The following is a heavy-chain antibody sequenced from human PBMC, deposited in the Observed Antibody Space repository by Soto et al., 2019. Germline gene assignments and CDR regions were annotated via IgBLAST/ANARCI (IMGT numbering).Heavy chain of an antibody. Sequence: EVQLVESGGGLVQPGGSLRLSCAASGFTFSSYWMSWVRQAPGKGLEWVANIKQDGSEKYYVDSVEGRFTISRDNAKNSLYLQMNSLRAEDTAVYYCTSWFGDLHDIWGQGTMVTVSS. V-gene: IGHV3-7*03. J-gene: IGHJ3*02. CDR3: TSWFGDLHDI. CDR1: GFTFSSYW. D-gene: IGHD3-10*01. CDR2: IKQDGSEK.